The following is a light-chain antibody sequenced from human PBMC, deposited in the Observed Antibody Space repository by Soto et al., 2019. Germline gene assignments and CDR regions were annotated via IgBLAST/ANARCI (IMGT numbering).Light chain of an antibody. V-gene: IGKV3-20*01. CDR3: QQYGDSPLT. CDR2: GAS. J-gene: IGKJ4*01. Sequence: EIVLTQSPGTLSLSPGERATLSCRASQSVSSYLAWYQQKPGQAPRLLIYGASDRATGIPDRFSASGSGTDFTLTISRLEPQDFAIYYCQQYGDSPLTFGGGTKVDIK. CDR1: QSVSSY.